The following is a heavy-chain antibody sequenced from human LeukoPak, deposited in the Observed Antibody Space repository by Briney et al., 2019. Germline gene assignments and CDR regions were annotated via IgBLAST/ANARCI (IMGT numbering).Heavy chain of an antibody. Sequence: SQTLSLTCTVSGGAISSGGYYWSWIRQHPGKGLEWIGYSYYSGSTYYNPSLKSRVTISVDTSKNQFSLKLSSVTAADTAVCYCAREMRDTAMAPYYFDYWGQGTLVTVSS. J-gene: IGHJ4*02. CDR1: GGAISSGGYY. CDR2: SYYSGST. D-gene: IGHD5-18*01. V-gene: IGHV4-31*03. CDR3: AREMRDTAMAPYYFDY.